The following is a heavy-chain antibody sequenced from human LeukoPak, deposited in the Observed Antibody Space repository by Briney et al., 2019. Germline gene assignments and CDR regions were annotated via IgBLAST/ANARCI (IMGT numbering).Heavy chain of an antibody. V-gene: IGHV4-4*07. CDR1: GGSISSYY. CDR3: ARGSGYYSSFDY. CDR2: IYSTGST. Sequence: SETLSLACAVSGGSISSYYWSWIRQPAGKGLEWIGRIYSTGSTNYNPSLKSRVTMSVDTPKNQFSLKLSSVTAADTAVYYCARGSGYYSSFDYWGQGTLVTVSS. D-gene: IGHD3-22*01. J-gene: IGHJ4*02.